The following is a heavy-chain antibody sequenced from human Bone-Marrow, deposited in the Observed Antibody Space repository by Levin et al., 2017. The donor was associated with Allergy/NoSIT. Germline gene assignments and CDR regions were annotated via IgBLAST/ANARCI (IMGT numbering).Heavy chain of an antibody. Sequence: GGSLRLSCAASGFKFSDRGMHWVRQAPGKGLEWVGIIWYDGSNKHYADSVRGRFTISRDNSKNTLYLQMNSLRAEDTAVYYCARDLDTSELFDSWGQGTLVTVAS. CDR1: GFKFSDRG. CDR3: ARDLDTSELFDS. D-gene: IGHD1-1*01. V-gene: IGHV3-33*01. J-gene: IGHJ4*02. CDR2: IWYDGSNK.